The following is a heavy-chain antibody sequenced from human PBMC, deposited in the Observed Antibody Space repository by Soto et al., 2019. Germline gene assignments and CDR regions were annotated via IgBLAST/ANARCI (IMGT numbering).Heavy chain of an antibody. CDR3: ASFRSGSVDV. J-gene: IGHJ6*02. CDR1: GGSISSYY. D-gene: IGHD3-3*01. CDR2: IYSSGST. V-gene: IGHV4-59*01. Sequence: SETLSLTCTVSGGSISSYYWSCIRQPPWKGLEWIGYIYSSGSTNYNPSLKSRVTISVDTSKNQFSLKLSSVTAAGTAVYYCASFRSGSVDVCGQGTKVTVSS.